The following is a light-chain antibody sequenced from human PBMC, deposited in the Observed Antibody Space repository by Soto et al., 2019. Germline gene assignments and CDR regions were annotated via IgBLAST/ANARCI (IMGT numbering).Light chain of an antibody. CDR2: DVS. J-gene: IGLJ1*01. CDR3: SSYASISPYV. CDR1: SSDVGGYNC. Sequence: QSVLTQPASVSGSPGQSITISCTGTSSDVGGYNCVSWYQQHPGKAPKLMIYDVSNRPSGVSNRFSGSKSGNTASLTISGLQAEDEADYYCSSYASISPYVFGTGTKVTVL. V-gene: IGLV2-14*01.